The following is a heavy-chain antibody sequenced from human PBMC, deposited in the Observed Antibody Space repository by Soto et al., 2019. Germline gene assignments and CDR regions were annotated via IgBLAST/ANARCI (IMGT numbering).Heavy chain of an antibody. Sequence: EVQLVESGGGLVKPGGSLRLSCAASGFTFSTYSMTWVRQAPGTGLEWVSSISSSSGYIYYADSVKGRFTISRDDAKNSLSLQMNSRIAEDTAVYYCARVRSYSYGQGYGMDVWGQGTTVTVSS. CDR1: GFTFSTYS. CDR2: ISSSSGYI. D-gene: IGHD5-18*01. V-gene: IGHV3-21*01. CDR3: ARVRSYSYGQGYGMDV. J-gene: IGHJ6*02.